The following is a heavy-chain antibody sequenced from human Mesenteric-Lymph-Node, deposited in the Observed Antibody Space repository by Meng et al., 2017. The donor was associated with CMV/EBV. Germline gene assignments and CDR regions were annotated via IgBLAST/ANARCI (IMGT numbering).Heavy chain of an antibody. D-gene: IGHD3-10*01. CDR3: ARERWFGEAGMDV. Sequence: GGSLRLSCAASGFTVSSNYMSWVRQAPGKGLEWVSCISSGSTYTYYADSVKGRFTISRDNAKNSVHLQMNSLSAEDTAVYYCARERWFGEAGMDVWGRGTTVTVSS. V-gene: IGHV3-21*01. CDR1: GFTVSSNY. J-gene: IGHJ6*02. CDR2: ISSGSTYT.